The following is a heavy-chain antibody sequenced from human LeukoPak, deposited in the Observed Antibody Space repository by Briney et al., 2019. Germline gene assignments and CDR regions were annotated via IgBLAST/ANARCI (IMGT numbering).Heavy chain of an antibody. CDR2: IYTSGST. Sequence: KASETLSLTCTVSGGSISSYHWSWIRQPAGKGLEWIGRIYTSGSTNYNPSLKSRVTMSVDTSKNQFPLKLSSVTAADTAVYYCASTTYYYDSSGYYFLDFWGQGTLVTVSS. D-gene: IGHD3-22*01. J-gene: IGHJ4*02. CDR3: ASTTYYYDSSGYYFLDF. CDR1: GGSISSYH. V-gene: IGHV4-4*07.